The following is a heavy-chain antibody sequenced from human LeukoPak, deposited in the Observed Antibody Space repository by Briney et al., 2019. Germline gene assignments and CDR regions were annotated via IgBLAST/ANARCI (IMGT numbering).Heavy chain of an antibody. CDR1: GFTFSNYG. D-gene: IGHD3-10*01. CDR3: TTFTMVRGVTLQRLVDY. V-gene: IGHV3-30*03. CDR2: ISYDGSNK. Sequence: GGSLRLSCAAYGFTFSNYGMHWVRQAPGKGLEWVAVISYDGSNKYYADSVKGRFTISRDDSKNTLYLQMNSLKTEDTAVYYCTTFTMVRGVTLQRLVDYWGRGTLVTVSS. J-gene: IGHJ4*02.